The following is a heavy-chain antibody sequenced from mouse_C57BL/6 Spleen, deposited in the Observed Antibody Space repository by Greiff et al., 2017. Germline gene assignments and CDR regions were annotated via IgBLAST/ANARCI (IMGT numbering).Heavy chain of an antibody. D-gene: IGHD1-1*01. Sequence: EVKLMESGPGLVKPSQSLSLTCSVTGYSITSGYYWNWIRQFPGNKLEWMGYISYDGSNNYNPSLKNRISITRDTSKNQFFLKLNSVTTEDTATYYCARRRNYYGSAMDYWGQGTSVTVSS. CDR2: ISYDGSN. V-gene: IGHV3-6*01. CDR1: GYSITSGYY. CDR3: ARRRNYYGSAMDY. J-gene: IGHJ4*01.